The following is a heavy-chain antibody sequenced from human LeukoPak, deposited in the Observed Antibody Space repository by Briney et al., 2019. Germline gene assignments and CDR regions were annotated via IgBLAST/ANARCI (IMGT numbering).Heavy chain of an antibody. V-gene: IGHV4-59*01. CDR2: IYYSGST. CDR1: GGSISSYY. CDR3: ARGQQGPDAFDI. J-gene: IGHJ3*02. D-gene: IGHD6-13*01. Sequence: SETLSLPCTVSGGSISSYYWSWIRQPPGKGLEWIGYIYYSGSTNYNPSLKSRVTVSVDTSKNQFSLKLSSVTAADTAVYYCARGQQGPDAFDIWGQGTMVTVSS.